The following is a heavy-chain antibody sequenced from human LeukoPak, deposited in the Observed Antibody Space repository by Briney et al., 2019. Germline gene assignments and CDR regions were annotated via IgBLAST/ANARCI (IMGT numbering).Heavy chain of an antibody. J-gene: IGHJ4*02. CDR3: AKGTVVRSYYFDY. D-gene: IGHD4-23*01. V-gene: IGHV3-30*02. CDR1: GFTFSSYG. CDR2: IRYDGSNK. Sequence: PGGSLRLSCAASGFTFSSYGMHWVRQAPGKGLEWVAFIRYDGSNKYYADSVKGRFTISRDNSKNTLYLQMNSLRAEYTAVYYCAKGTVVRSYYFDYWGQGTLVTVSS.